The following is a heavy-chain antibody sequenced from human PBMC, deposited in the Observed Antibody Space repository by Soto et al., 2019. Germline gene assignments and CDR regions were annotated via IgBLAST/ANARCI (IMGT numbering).Heavy chain of an antibody. Sequence: PGGSLRLSCAASGFTFSSYGMHWVRQAPGKGLEWVAVIWYDGSNKYYADSVKGRFTISRDNSKNTLYLQMNSLRAEDTAVYYCARPGRPRYCSGGSCYSPLYGMDVWGQGTTVTVSS. J-gene: IGHJ6*02. D-gene: IGHD2-15*01. CDR3: ARPGRPRYCSGGSCYSPLYGMDV. CDR1: GFTFSSYG. V-gene: IGHV3-33*01. CDR2: IWYDGSNK.